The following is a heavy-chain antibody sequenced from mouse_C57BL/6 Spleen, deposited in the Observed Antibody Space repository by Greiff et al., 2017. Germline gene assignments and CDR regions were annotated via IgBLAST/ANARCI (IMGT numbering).Heavy chain of an antibody. J-gene: IGHJ2*01. CDR3: ARYSNYGYFDY. D-gene: IGHD2-5*01. CDR2: ISGGGGNT. V-gene: IGHV5-9*01. Sequence: EVMLVESGGGLVKPGGSLKLSCAASGFTFSSYTMSWVRQTPEKRLEWVATISGGGGNTYYPDSVKGRFTISRDNAKNTLYLQMSSLRSEDTALYYCARYSNYGYFDYWGQGTTLTVSS. CDR1: GFTFSSYT.